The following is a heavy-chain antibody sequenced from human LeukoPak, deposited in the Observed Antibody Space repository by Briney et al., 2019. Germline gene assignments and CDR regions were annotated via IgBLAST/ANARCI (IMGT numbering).Heavy chain of an antibody. Sequence: SVKVSCKASGGTFSSYAISWVRQATGQGLEWMGGIIPIFGTANYAQKFQGRVTITADESTSTAYMELSSLRSEDTAVYYCARMRFYDFWSGYYWFDLWGQGTLVSVSS. V-gene: IGHV1-69*13. CDR2: IIPIFGTA. CDR3: ARMRFYDFWSGYYWFDL. J-gene: IGHJ5*02. CDR1: GGTFSSYA. D-gene: IGHD3-3*01.